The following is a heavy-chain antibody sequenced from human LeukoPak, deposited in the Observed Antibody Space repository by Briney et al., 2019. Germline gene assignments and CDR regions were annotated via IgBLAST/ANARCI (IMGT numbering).Heavy chain of an antibody. V-gene: IGHV1-3*01. CDR2: INAGNGNT. J-gene: IGHJ3*02. Sequence: ASVKVSCKASGGIFSSYAISWVRQAPGQRLEWMGWINAGNGNTKYSQKFQGRVTITRDTSASTAYMELSSLRSEDTAVYYCAREDATGAFDIWGQGTMVTVSS. CDR1: GGIFSSYA. CDR3: AREDATGAFDI. D-gene: IGHD3-10*01.